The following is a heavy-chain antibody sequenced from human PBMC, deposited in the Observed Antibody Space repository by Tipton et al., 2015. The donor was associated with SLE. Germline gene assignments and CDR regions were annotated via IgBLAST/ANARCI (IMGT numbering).Heavy chain of an antibody. CDR1: GGSISSYY. CDR3: ARDSSGWYYYFDY. D-gene: IGHD6-19*01. Sequence: LRLSCTVSGGSISSYYWSWIRQPPGKGLEWIGEINHSGSTNYNPSLKSRVTISVDTSKNQFSLKLNSVTAADTAVYYCARDSSGWYYYFDYWGQGTLVTVSS. J-gene: IGHJ4*02. CDR2: INHSGST. V-gene: IGHV4-59*01.